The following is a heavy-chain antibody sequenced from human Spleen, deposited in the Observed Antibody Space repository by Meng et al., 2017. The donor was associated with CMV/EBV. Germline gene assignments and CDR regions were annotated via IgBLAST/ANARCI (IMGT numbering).Heavy chain of an antibody. Sequence: YTFTGYYMHWVRQAPGQGLEWMGWINPNSGGTNYAQKFQGRVTMTRDTSISTAYMELSRLRSDDTAVYYCARALHCSSTSCYWLWFDPWGQGTLVTVSS. CDR2: INPNSGGT. CDR3: ARALHCSSTSCYWLWFDP. V-gene: IGHV1-2*02. D-gene: IGHD2-2*01. J-gene: IGHJ5*02. CDR1: YTFTGYY.